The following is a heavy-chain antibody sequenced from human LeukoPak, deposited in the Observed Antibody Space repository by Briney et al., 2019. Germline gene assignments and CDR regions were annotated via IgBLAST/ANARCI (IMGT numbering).Heavy chain of an antibody. CDR3: ANRVNFGEYKGYYYGMDV. D-gene: IGHD3-10*01. J-gene: IGHJ6*02. CDR2: ISGDGGST. CDR1: GFTFDDYA. Sequence: PGGSLRLSCAASGFTFDDYAMHWVRQAPGKGLEWVSLISGDGGSTYYADSVKGRFTISRDNSKNSLYLQMNSLRTEDTALYYCANRVNFGEYKGYYYGMDVWGQGTTVTVSS. V-gene: IGHV3-43*02.